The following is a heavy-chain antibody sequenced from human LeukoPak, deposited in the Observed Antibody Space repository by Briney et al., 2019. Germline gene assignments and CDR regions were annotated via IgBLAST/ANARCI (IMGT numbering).Heavy chain of an antibody. V-gene: IGHV3-7*01. D-gene: IGHD1-1*01. CDR3: AKEENGSLDY. J-gene: IGHJ4*02. CDR2: IKHDGSDK. Sequence: GGSLTLSCAASGFTFSSYWMSWVRQAPGKGLEWVATIKHDGSDKKYVDSVKGRFTIFRDNAKNSLYLQMNSLSGDDTAVYYCAKEENGSLDYWGQGTLVTVSS. CDR1: GFTFSSYW.